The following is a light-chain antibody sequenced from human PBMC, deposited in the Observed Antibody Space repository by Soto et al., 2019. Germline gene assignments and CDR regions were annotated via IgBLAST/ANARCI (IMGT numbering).Light chain of an antibody. CDR2: KDI. Sequence: SSELTQPPSVSVSPGQTARITCSGDGLPNQFAYWYQQKPGQAPVLVIFKDIERPSGIPERFSGSSSGTIVTLTISGVQAEDEADYYCQSADSSGTYVLFGGGTKLTVL. J-gene: IGLJ2*01. V-gene: IGLV3-25*03. CDR1: GLPNQF. CDR3: QSADSSGTYVL.